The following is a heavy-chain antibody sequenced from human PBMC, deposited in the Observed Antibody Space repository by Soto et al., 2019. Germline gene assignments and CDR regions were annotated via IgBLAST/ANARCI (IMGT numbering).Heavy chain of an antibody. CDR1: GFTFSSYW. D-gene: IGHD5-18*01. CDR3: ARDYVLDTAMVYYYYYGMDV. V-gene: IGHV3-7*03. Sequence: PGGSLRLSCAASGFTFSSYWMSWVRQAPGKGLEWVANIKQDGSEKYYVDSVKGRFTISRDNAKNSLYLQMNSLRAEDTAVYYCARDYVLDTAMVYYYYYGMDVWGQGTTVTVSS. J-gene: IGHJ6*02. CDR2: IKQDGSEK.